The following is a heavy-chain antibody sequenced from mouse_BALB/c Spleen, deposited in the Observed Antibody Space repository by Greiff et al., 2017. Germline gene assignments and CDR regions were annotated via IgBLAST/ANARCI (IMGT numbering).Heavy chain of an antibody. V-gene: IGHV5-12-1*01. D-gene: IGHD3-3*01. J-gene: IGHJ2*01. CDR2: ISSGGGST. CDR1: GFAFSSYD. Sequence: EVQRVESGGGLVKPGGSLKLSCAASGFAFSSYDMSWVRQTPEKRLEWVAYISSGGGSTYYPDTVKGRFTISRDNAKNTLYLQMSSLKSEDTAMYYCARRRDWYFDYWGQGTTLTVSS. CDR3: ARRRDWYFDY.